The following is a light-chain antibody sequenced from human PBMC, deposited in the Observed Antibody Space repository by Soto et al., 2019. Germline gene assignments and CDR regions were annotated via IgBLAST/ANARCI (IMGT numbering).Light chain of an antibody. Sequence: DIVMTQSPLSLPVTPGEPASISCRSSQSLLHSNGYTYLDGYLQKPGQSPQLLIYLGSNRASGVPDRFSGSGSGTDFTLKISRVEAEDVGVYYCMQALQTPRTFGQGTKLEIK. CDR3: MQALQTPRT. V-gene: IGKV2-28*01. J-gene: IGKJ2*01. CDR2: LGS. CDR1: QSLLHSNGYTY.